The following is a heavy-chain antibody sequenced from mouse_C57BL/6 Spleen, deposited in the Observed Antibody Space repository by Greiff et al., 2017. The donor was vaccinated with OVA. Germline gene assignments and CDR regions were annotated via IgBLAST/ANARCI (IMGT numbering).Heavy chain of an antibody. Sequence: EVMLVESGPGLAKPSQTLSLTCSVTGYSITSDYWNWIRKFPGNKLEYMGYISYSGSTYYNPSLKSRISITRDTSKNQYYLQLNSVTTEDTATYYCARYNYYGSRGNYFDYWGQGTTLTVSS. D-gene: IGHD1-1*01. CDR1: GYSITSDY. V-gene: IGHV3-8*01. J-gene: IGHJ2*01. CDR3: ARYNYYGSRGNYFDY. CDR2: ISYSGST.